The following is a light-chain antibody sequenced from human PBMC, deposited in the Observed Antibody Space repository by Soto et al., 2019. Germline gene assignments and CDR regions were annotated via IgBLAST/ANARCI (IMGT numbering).Light chain of an antibody. CDR1: QSVSSNY. J-gene: IGKJ1*01. V-gene: IGKV3-20*01. CDR2: GAS. Sequence: EIVMTQSPGTLSLSPGERATLSCRASQSVSSNYLAWYQRKPGQAPRLLIYGASSTATSIPNRFSGSGSGTDITLTSTRLEPEDFAVYYRQQYGRSPPTFGQGTKVEIK. CDR3: QQYGRSPPT.